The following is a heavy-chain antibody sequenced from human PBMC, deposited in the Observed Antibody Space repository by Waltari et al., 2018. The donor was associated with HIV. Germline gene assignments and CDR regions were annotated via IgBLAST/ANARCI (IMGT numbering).Heavy chain of an antibody. CDR1: GYTLTRYA. Sequence: QVQLVQSGAEVKKPGASVKVSCKASGYTLTRYATHWVRQAPGQRLEWMGWINAGNDNTKYSQKFQGRVTITRDTYANTAYMELSSLRSEDTAVYYCARWFSSSWYYYGMDVWGQGTTVTVSS. V-gene: IGHV1-3*01. CDR3: ARWFSSSWYYYGMDV. J-gene: IGHJ6*02. CDR2: INAGNDNT. D-gene: IGHD6-13*01.